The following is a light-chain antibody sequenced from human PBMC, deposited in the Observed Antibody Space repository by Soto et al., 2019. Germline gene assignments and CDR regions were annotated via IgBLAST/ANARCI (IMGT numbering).Light chain of an antibody. CDR2: VAS. V-gene: IGKV3-20*01. CDR3: QQYGSSRAT. Sequence: EIVLTQSPGTLSLSPGERATLSCRASQSVSSSYVAWYQQKPGQAPRLLIYVASSRATGIPDRFSGSGSGTDFTLTISRLEPEACAVYYCQQYGSSRATFGQGTKVEIK. CDR1: QSVSSSY. J-gene: IGKJ1*01.